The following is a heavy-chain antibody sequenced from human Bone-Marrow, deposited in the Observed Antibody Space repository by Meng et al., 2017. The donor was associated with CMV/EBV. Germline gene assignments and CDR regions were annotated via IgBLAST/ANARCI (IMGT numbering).Heavy chain of an antibody. J-gene: IGHJ6*02. D-gene: IGHD6-13*01. V-gene: IGHV1-8*01. CDR2: MNPNSGNT. CDR3: AGGKQQLATYYYYYGMDV. Sequence: ASVKVSCKASGYTFTSYDINWVRQATGQGLEWMGWMNPNSGNTGYAQKFQGRVTITADKSTSTAYMELSSLRSEDTAVYYCAGGKQQLATYYYYYGMDVWGQGTTVTVSS. CDR1: GYTFTSYD.